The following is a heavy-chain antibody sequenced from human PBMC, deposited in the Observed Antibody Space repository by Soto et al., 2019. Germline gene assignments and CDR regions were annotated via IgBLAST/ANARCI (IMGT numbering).Heavy chain of an antibody. D-gene: IGHD2-2*01. CDR2: TRSNGEYT. J-gene: IGHJ6*02. CDR3: AKYSRSVAVSAARVYGMDV. Sequence: GLLILLWAGAECTFGDYGVSWIRKNQGKGLAWVSTTRSNGEYTYYGDSAKGRFTVSRDNSKNTLYLEMTSLRAEDTAIYYCAKYSRSVAVSAARVYGMDVWGQGTTGTVSS. V-gene: IGHV3-23*01. CDR1: ECTFGDYG.